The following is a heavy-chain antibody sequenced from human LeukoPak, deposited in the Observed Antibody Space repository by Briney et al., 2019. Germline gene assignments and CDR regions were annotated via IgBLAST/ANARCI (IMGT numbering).Heavy chain of an antibody. CDR1: GFTFDDYT. CDR3: ARGPDSSSSVRWSYYYYYYMDV. CDR2: INTDGSST. V-gene: IGHV3-74*01. Sequence: GGSLRLSCAASGFTFDDYTMHWVRQGPGKGLVWVSRINTDGSSTRYADSVKGRFTISRDNAKNTLYLQMNSLRAEDTAVYYCARGPDSSSSVRWSYYYYYYMDVWGKGTTVTVSS. J-gene: IGHJ6*03. D-gene: IGHD6-6*01.